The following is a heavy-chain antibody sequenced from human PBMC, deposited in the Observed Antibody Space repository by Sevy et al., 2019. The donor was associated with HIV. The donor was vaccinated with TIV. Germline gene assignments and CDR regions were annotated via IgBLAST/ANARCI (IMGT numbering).Heavy chain of an antibody. Sequence: GGSLRLSCAASGFAFSGYWMHWVRQAPGKGLEWVANINEDGTTKYYVDSVKGRFTIARNNAQKSLFLQMNDVRVDDTAVYYCARAIGAAADYWGQGTLVTVSS. J-gene: IGHJ4*02. CDR1: GFAFSGYW. CDR2: INEDGTTK. V-gene: IGHV3-7*01. CDR3: ARAIGAAADY. D-gene: IGHD2-2*01.